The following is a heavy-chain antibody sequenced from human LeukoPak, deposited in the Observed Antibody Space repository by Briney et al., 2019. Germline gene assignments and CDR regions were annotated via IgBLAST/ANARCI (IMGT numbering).Heavy chain of an antibody. CDR1: GFAFSSYT. D-gene: IGHD2-21*02. V-gene: IGHV3-23*01. CDR2: ITGSGHGT. J-gene: IGHJ4*02. CDR3: AKKTSYCGGDCYPYYFDH. Sequence: GGSLRLSCAASGFAFSSYTMAWVRQAPGKGLEWVSAITGSGHGTYYADSVKGRFTISRDSSKNTLYLQMNSLRAEDTAVYHCAKKTSYCGGDCYPYYFDHWGQGTLVTVSS.